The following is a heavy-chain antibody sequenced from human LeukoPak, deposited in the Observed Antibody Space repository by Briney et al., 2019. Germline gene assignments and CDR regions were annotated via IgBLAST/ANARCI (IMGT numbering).Heavy chain of an antibody. CDR2: ISSSGSTI. J-gene: IGHJ4*02. CDR1: GFTFSSYE. D-gene: IGHD2-2*01. V-gene: IGHV3-48*03. CDR3: ARETGYCISTTCLGYFDY. Sequence: GGSLRLSCAASGFTFSSYEMNWVRQAPGKGLECVSYISSSGSTIYYADSVKGRFTISRDKAKNSLYLQMNSLRAEDTAVYYCARETGYCISTTCLGYFDYWGQGTRVTVSS.